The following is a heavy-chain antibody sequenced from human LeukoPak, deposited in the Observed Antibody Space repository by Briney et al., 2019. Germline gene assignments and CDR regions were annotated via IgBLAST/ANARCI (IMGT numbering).Heavy chain of an antibody. CDR2: ISYDGSNK. V-gene: IGHV3-30*18. J-gene: IGHJ4*02. D-gene: IGHD2-2*02. CDR1: GFTFSSYG. Sequence: PGGSLRLSCAAAGFTFSSYGMHWVRQAPGKGLEWVVVISYDGSNKYYADSVKGRFTISRDNSKNTLYLQMNSLRAEDTAVYYCAKDRCSSTSCYIDYWGQGTLVTVSS. CDR3: AKDRCSSTSCYIDY.